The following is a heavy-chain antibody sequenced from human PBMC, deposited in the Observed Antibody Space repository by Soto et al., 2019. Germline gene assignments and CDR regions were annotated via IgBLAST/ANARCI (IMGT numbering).Heavy chain of an antibody. V-gene: IGHV3-33*01. Sequence: GGSLRLSCAASGFTFSSYGMHWVRQAPGKGLEWVAVIWYDGSNKYYADSVKGRFTISRDDSKNTLYLQMNSLRAEDTAVYYCARDCCTGAGMGPCFDPWGQGTLVTVSS. J-gene: IGHJ5*02. CDR2: IWYDGSNK. D-gene: IGHD6-13*01. CDR1: GFTFSSYG. CDR3: ARDCCTGAGMGPCFDP.